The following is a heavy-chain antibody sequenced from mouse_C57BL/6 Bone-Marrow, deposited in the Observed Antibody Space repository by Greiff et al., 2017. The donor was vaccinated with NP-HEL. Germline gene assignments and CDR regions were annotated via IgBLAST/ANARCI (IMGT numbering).Heavy chain of an antibody. J-gene: IGHJ1*03. CDR1: GYTFTSYW. CDR2: IYPGSGST. V-gene: IGHV1-55*01. Sequence: VQLQQPGASVKMSCKASGYTFTSYWITWVKQRPGQGLEWIGDIYPGSGSTNYNEKFKSKATLTVDTSSSTAYMQLSSLTSEDSAVYYCARYGGYYYWYFDVWGTGTTVTVSS. D-gene: IGHD2-3*01. CDR3: ARYGGYYYWYFDV.